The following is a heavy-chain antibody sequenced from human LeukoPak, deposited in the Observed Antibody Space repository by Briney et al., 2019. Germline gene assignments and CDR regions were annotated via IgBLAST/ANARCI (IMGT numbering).Heavy chain of an antibody. CDR1: GGSISSTSYY. CDR2: IYYSGST. V-gene: IGHV4-39*01. D-gene: IGHD6-13*01. CDR3: ARGPPLLYSSSWYATRDYYGMDF. Sequence: PSETLSLTCSVSGGSISSTSYYWGWIRQPPGKGLEWIGSIYYSGSTYYNPSLSLKSRVTISLDTSKNQFSLKLSSVTAADTAVYYRARGPPLLYSSSWYATRDYYGMDFWGQGTTVTASS. J-gene: IGHJ6*02.